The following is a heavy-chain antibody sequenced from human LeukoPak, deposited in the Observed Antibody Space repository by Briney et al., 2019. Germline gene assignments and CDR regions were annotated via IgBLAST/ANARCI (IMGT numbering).Heavy chain of an antibody. Sequence: SWVRQHPGKGLEWIGYIYYSGSTYYNPSLKSRVTISVDTSKNQFSLKLSSVTAADTAVYYCAGDDVGISAVGSVWGQGTLVTVSS. CDR2: IYYSGST. V-gene: IGHV4-31*02. CDR3: AGDDVGISAVGSV. D-gene: IGHD6-13*01. J-gene: IGHJ4*02.